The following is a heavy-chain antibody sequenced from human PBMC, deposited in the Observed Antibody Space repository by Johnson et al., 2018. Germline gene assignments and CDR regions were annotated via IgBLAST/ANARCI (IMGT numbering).Heavy chain of an antibody. V-gene: IGHV4-59*01. CDR1: GGSISSYY. Sequence: QVQLVESGPGLVKPSETLSLTCTVSGGSISSYYWSWIRQPPGKRLEWIGYVYSSGSTNYNPSLNSRVTISVDTSKNQFSLKLSSVTAADTAVYYCGRSELERPNWFDPWGQGTLVTVSS. CDR3: GRSELERPNWFDP. CDR2: VYSSGST. J-gene: IGHJ5*02. D-gene: IGHD1-1*01.